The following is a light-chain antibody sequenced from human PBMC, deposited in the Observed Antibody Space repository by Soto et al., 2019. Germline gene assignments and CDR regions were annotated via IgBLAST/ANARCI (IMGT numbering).Light chain of an antibody. Sequence: QSALTQPASVSGSPGQSITFSCTGTSNDIRGYNYVSWFQHHPDKAPKLIIYEVYDRPSGVSNRFSGSKSGNTASLTISGLQPEDEADYYCSSYTTNHTRVFGGGTKLTVL. V-gene: IGLV2-14*01. J-gene: IGLJ3*02. CDR2: EVY. CDR1: SNDIRGYNY. CDR3: SSYTTNHTRV.